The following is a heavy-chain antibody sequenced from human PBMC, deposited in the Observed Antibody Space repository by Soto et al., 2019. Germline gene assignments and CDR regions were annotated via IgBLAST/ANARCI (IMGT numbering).Heavy chain of an antibody. J-gene: IGHJ4*02. D-gene: IGHD2-15*01. Sequence: QVQLRESGPGLIQPSETLSLTCGVSGGSVGRDRVYWGWLRQSPGRGLEWVGYISNSATTKYNPSLKGRATISLDTSKNQFALTLSSVTPADTAVYYCAREFRDTYSPFDLWGQGTLVTVSS. CDR3: AREFRDTYSPFDL. V-gene: IGHV4-61*01. CDR2: ISNSATT. CDR1: GGSVGRDRVY.